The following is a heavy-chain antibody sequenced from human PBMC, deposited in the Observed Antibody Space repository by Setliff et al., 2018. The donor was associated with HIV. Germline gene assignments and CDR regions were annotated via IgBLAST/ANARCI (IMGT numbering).Heavy chain of an antibody. D-gene: IGHD3-9*01. CDR2: IYPGDSDI. V-gene: IGHV5-51*03. J-gene: IGHJ4*03. Sequence: GASVKVSCKASGYTFTNYWIGWVRQMPGKGLEWMGIIYPGDSDIIYSPSFQGQVTISADKSITTAYLQWSSLMASDTAIYYCAKGGGLNFRYHDWFVKIWGQGTLVTVSS. CDR3: AKGGGLNFRYHDWFVKI. CDR1: GYTFTNYW.